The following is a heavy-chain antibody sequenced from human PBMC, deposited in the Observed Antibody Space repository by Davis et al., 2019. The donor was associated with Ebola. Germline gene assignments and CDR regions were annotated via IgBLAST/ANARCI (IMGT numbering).Heavy chain of an antibody. CDR3: ASQWEQYYFDY. V-gene: IGHV5-51*01. Sequence: GESLKTSCKPSGYSFSTYWIGWVRQIPGKGLESMGIIYPGDYEIKYSPSPQGQVTISVDKASATAYLQWASLKASDSAMYYCASQWEQYYFDYWGQGTLVTVSS. CDR1: GYSFSTYW. J-gene: IGHJ4*02. CDR2: IYPGDYEI. D-gene: IGHD1-26*01.